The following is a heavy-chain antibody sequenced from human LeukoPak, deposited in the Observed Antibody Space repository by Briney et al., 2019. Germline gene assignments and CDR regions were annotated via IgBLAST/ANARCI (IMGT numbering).Heavy chain of an antibody. D-gene: IGHD6-13*01. Sequence: GASVKVSCKASGGTFSSYAISWVRQAPGQGLEWMGRIIPILGIANYAQKFQGRVTITADKSTSTAYMELSSLRSEDTAVYYCARGTSGVIAAAGRWSYWGQGTLVTVSS. CDR1: GGTFSSYA. CDR3: ARGTSGVIAAAGRWSY. J-gene: IGHJ4*02. V-gene: IGHV1-69*04. CDR2: IIPILGIA.